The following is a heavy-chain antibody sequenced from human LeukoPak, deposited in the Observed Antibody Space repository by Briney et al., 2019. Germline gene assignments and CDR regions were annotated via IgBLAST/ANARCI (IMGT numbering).Heavy chain of an antibody. CDR2: ISPISGAT. CDR3: ATSRVRLYYFDL. V-gene: IGHV1-2*02. D-gene: IGHD5/OR15-5a*01. Sequence: ASVKVSCKASGYTFTGYSMHWVRQAPGQGLEWMGWISPISGATNYAQNFQGRVTMTRDTSISTAYMELSRLRSDDTAVYYCATSRVRLYYFDLWGQGTLVTVSS. J-gene: IGHJ4*02. CDR1: GYTFTGYS.